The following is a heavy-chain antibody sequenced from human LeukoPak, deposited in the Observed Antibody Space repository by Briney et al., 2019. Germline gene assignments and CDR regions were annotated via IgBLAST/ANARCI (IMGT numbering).Heavy chain of an antibody. CDR2: VSHSGIT. J-gene: IGHJ5*02. D-gene: IGHD2-15*01. Sequence: PSQTLSLTCTVSGFSISSDYYWGWIRQPPGKGLEWIGSVSHSGITYYNSSLNSRVSIAVDTSKNQFSLKVNSVTAADTAVYYCARPPKYCSGGSCEFDPWGQGTLVTVSS. CDR3: ARPPKYCSGGSCEFDP. V-gene: IGHV4-38-2*02. CDR1: GFSISSDYY.